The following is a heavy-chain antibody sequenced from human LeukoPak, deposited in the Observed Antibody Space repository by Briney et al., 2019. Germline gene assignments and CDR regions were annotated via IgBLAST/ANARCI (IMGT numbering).Heavy chain of an antibody. V-gene: IGHV3-20*04. Sequence: PGGSLRLSCAASGFTFDDYDMSWVRQAPGKGLEWVSGINWNGGSTGYADSVKGRFTISRDNAKNSLYLQMNSLRAEDTALYYCARAHGPYYYYYYMDVWGKGTTVTVSS. CDR2: INWNGGST. CDR1: GFTFDDYD. CDR3: ARAHGPYYYYYYMDV. J-gene: IGHJ6*03.